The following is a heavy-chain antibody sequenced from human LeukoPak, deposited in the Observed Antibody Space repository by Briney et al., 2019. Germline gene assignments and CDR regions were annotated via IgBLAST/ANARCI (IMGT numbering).Heavy chain of an antibody. CDR2: INHSGST. CDR3: ARVPAGIAAAGTFSYYYYGMDV. Sequence: SETLSLNCAVYGGSFSGYYWSWIRQPPGKGLEWIGEINHSGSTNYNPSLKSRVTISVDTSKNQFSLKLSSVTAADTAVYYCARVPAGIAAAGTFSYYYYGMDVWGQGTTVTVSS. V-gene: IGHV4-34*01. D-gene: IGHD6-13*01. CDR1: GGSFSGYY. J-gene: IGHJ6*02.